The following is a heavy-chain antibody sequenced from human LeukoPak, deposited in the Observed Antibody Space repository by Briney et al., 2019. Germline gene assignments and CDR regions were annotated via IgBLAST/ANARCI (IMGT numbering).Heavy chain of an antibody. D-gene: IGHD2-15*01. CDR1: LFTFSSYA. CDR2: INPSGGDT. Sequence: GGSLRLSCAASLFTFSSYAMTWVRQAPGKGLEWVSTINPSGGDTYYADSVRGRFTISRDNSKNTLYLQMNSLQAEDTAIYYCARAQDYCSGSTCYGYFQYWGQGTLVTVSS. CDR3: ARAQDYCSGSTCYGYFQY. J-gene: IGHJ1*01. V-gene: IGHV3-23*01.